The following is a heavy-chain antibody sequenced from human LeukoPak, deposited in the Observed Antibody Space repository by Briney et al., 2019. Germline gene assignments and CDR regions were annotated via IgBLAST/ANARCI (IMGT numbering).Heavy chain of an antibody. CDR2: INWDGGST. V-gene: IGHV3-20*04. CDR3: ARVREAITMVRGVILEKYYFDY. J-gene: IGHJ4*02. CDR1: GFTFDDYG. D-gene: IGHD3-10*01. Sequence: TGGSLRLSCAASGFTFDDYGMSWVRQAPGKGLEWVSGINWDGGSTGYADSVKGRFTISRDNAKNSLYLQMNSLRAEDTALYYCARVREAITMVRGVILEKYYFDYWGQGTLVTVSS.